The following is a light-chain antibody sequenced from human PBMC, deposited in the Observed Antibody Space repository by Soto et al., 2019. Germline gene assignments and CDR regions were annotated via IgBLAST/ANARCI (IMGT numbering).Light chain of an antibody. J-gene: IGKJ1*01. Sequence: DIVLTQSPGTLSLSPGDRATVSCRASQRVTSNYLAWYQQKPGQAPRLLIYGASSRAAGIPDRFSGGGSGTDFTLTISRLEPEDFAVYYCQQYGRSPWTFGQGTKVEI. CDR2: GAS. CDR1: QRVTSNY. V-gene: IGKV3-20*01. CDR3: QQYGRSPWT.